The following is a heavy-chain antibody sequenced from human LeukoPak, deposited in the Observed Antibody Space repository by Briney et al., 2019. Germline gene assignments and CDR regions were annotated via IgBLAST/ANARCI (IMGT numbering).Heavy chain of an antibody. J-gene: IGHJ4*02. V-gene: IGHV4-59*01. CDR3: ARGRKPLVGATPFDY. CDR1: GGSISSYY. CDR2: IYYSGST. Sequence: SETLSLTCTVSGGSISSYYWSWIRQPPGKGLEWIGNIYYSGSTNYNPSLKSRVTISVDTSKNQFSLKLSSVTAADTAVYYCARGRKPLVGATPFDYWGQGTLVTVSS. D-gene: IGHD1-26*01.